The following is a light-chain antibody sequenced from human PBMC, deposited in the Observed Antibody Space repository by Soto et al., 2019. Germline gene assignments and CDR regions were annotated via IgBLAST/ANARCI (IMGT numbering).Light chain of an antibody. CDR3: QQYNVYSPWT. Sequence: DIQMTQSPSSLSVSVGDRVTITCRASQSIGGFLNWYQQKLGKAPKLLIYAASSLQSGVPSRFSGSGSGTEFTLTITSLQPDDFATYYCQQYNVYSPWTFGQGTKVDIK. J-gene: IGKJ1*01. CDR1: QSIGGF. V-gene: IGKV1-5*01. CDR2: AAS.